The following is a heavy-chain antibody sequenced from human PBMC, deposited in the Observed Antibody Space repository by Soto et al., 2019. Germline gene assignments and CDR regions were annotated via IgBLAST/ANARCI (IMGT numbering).Heavy chain of an antibody. CDR2: TYYRSKWYN. V-gene: IGHV6-1*01. CDR1: GDSVSSNSAA. D-gene: IGHD6-13*01. J-gene: IGHJ6*02. CDR3: ARALAAAGLPYYYYYGMDV. Sequence: PSQTLSLTCAISGDSVSSNSAAWNWIRQSPSRGLEWLGRTYYRSKWYNDYAVSVKSRITINPDTSKNQFSLQLNSVTPEDTAVYYCARALAAAGLPYYYYYGMDVPGQGTTVTVSS.